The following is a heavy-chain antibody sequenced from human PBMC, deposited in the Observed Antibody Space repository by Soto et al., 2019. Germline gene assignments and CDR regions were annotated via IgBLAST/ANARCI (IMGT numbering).Heavy chain of an antibody. CDR2: ISYDGSNK. D-gene: IGHD2-15*01. CDR1: GFTFSSYA. CDR3: ATGGAMVLAATGPIYYYYCMDV. J-gene: IGHJ6*02. V-gene: IGHV3-30-3*01. Sequence: PGGSLRLSCAASGFTFSSYAMHWVRQAPGKGLEWVAVISYDGSNKYYADSVKGRFTISRDNSKNTLYLQMNSLRAEDTAVYYCATGGAMVLAATGPIYYYYCMDVWGPGATLTVS.